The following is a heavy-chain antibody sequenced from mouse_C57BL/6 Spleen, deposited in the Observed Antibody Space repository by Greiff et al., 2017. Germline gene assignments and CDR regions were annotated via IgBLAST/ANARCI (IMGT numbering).Heavy chain of an antibody. Sequence: VQLQQSGPELVKPGASVKISCKASGYAFSSSWMNWVKQRPGKGLDWIGRIYPGDGDTNYNGKFKGKATLTADKSSSTAYMQLSSLTFEDSAVYFCARDTTRVATYDFDYWSQGTILTDSS. J-gene: IGHJ2*01. CDR1: GYAFSSSW. V-gene: IGHV1-82*01. CDR2: IYPGDGDT. CDR3: ARDTTRVATYDFDY. D-gene: IGHD1-1*01.